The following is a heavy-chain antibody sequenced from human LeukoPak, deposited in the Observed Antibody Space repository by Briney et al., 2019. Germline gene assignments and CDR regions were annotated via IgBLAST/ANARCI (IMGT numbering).Heavy chain of an antibody. Sequence: GSLRLSCAASGFTFSSYSMNWVRQAPGKGLEWVSSISSSSSYIYYADSVKGRFTISRDNAKNSLYLQMNSLRAEDTAVYYCARDMEQSMAGTFFDYWGQGTLVTVSS. D-gene: IGHD6-19*01. V-gene: IGHV3-21*01. CDR2: ISSSSSYI. J-gene: IGHJ4*02. CDR1: GFTFSSYS. CDR3: ARDMEQSMAGTFFDY.